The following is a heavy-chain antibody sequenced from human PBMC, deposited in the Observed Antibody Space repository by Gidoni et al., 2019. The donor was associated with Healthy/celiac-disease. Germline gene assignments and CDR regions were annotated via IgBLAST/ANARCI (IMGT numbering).Heavy chain of an antibody. V-gene: IGHV3-23*01. CDR3: AKDKLPITMVQGAPAEMDV. Sequence: EVQLLESGGGLVQPGGSLSLSFAASGFTFSSYALRWVRQAPGKGLEWVSASSGSGGSTYYADSVKGRCTISRDNSKNTLELQMNSLRAEDTAVYYCAKDKLPITMVQGAPAEMDVWGKGTTVTVSS. J-gene: IGHJ6*04. CDR2: SSGSGGST. CDR1: GFTFSSYA. D-gene: IGHD3-10*01.